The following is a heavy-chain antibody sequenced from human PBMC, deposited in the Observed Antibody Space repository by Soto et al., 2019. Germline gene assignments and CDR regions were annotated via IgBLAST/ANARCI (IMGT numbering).Heavy chain of an antibody. J-gene: IGHJ4*02. D-gene: IGHD4-17*01. CDR2: ISAYNGNT. CDR1: GYTFTSYG. CDR3: ARSTGVRGPYGDYDFDY. V-gene: IGHV1-18*01. Sequence: QVQLVKSGAEVKKPGASVKVSCKASGYTFTSYGISWVRQAPGQGLEWMGAISAYNGNTNYAQKLQGRVTMTTDTSTCTAYMELRSLRSDDSAVYYCARSTGVRGPYGDYDFDYWGQGTLVTVSS.